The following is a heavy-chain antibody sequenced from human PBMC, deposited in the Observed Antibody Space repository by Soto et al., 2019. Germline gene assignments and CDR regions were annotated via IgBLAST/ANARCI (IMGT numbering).Heavy chain of an antibody. J-gene: IGHJ6*02. D-gene: IGHD1-1*01. V-gene: IGHV3-30*18. CDR3: AKDLDREPYYYGMDV. Sequence: QVQLVECGGGVDQPGRSLRLSCAASGFTFSSYGMHWVRQAPGKGLEWVAVISYDGSNKYYADSVKGRFTISRDNSKNTLYLQMNSLRAEDTAVYYCAKDLDREPYYYGMDVWGQGTTVTVSS. CDR2: ISYDGSNK. CDR1: GFTFSSYG.